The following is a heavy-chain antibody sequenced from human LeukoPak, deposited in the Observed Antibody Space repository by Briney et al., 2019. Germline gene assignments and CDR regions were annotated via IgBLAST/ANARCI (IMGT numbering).Heavy chain of an antibody. Sequence: PSETLSLTCTVSGGSISSYYWSWIRQPAGKGLEWIGRIYTSGSTNYNPSLKSRVTMSVDTSKNQFSLKLSSVTAADTAVYYCARDAGEQQLVPVGYFDYWGQGTLVTVSS. CDR1: GGSISSYY. CDR2: IYTSGST. J-gene: IGHJ4*02. V-gene: IGHV4-4*07. CDR3: ARDAGEQQLVPVGYFDY. D-gene: IGHD6-13*01.